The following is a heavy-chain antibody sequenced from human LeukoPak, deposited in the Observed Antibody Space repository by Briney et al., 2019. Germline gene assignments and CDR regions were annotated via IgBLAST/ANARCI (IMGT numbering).Heavy chain of an antibody. D-gene: IGHD3-3*01. Sequence: GGSLRLSCAASGFTFSNYWMSWVRQAPGKGLEWVSSISSSSSYIYYADSVKGRFTISRDNAKNSLYLQMNSLRAEDTAVYYCARGRDRITIFGVAPDAFDIWGQGTMVTVSS. J-gene: IGHJ3*02. CDR3: ARGRDRITIFGVAPDAFDI. CDR1: GFTFSNYW. CDR2: ISSSSSYI. V-gene: IGHV3-21*01.